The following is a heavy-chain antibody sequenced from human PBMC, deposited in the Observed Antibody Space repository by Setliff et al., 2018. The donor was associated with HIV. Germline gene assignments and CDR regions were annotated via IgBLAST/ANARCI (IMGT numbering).Heavy chain of an antibody. D-gene: IGHD3-10*01. J-gene: IGHJ4*02. CDR1: GFTFKTYS. V-gene: IGHV3-48*04. CDR2: IKTDGGTT. Sequence: PGGSLRLSCVGSGFTFKTYSMNWVRQAPGKGLEWLSYIKTDGGTTYDADSVKGRFTISRDNAKNSLYLQMNSLRAEDTALYYCAKDMTGTGAFDYWGQGTLVTVSS. CDR3: AKDMTGTGAFDY.